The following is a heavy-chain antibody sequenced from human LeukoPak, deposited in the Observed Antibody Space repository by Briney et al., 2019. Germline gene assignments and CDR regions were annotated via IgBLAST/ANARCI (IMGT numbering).Heavy chain of an antibody. CDR3: ARDAANYYGSGSYYTD. V-gene: IGHV3-23*01. J-gene: IGHJ4*02. CDR1: GFTFSSYA. Sequence: GSLRLSCAASGFTFSSYAMSWVRQAPGKGLEWVSAISGSGGSTYYADSVKGRFTISRDNAKNSLYLQMNSLRDEDTAVYYCARDAANYYGSGSYYTDGGQGTLVTVSS. CDR2: ISGSGGST. D-gene: IGHD3-10*01.